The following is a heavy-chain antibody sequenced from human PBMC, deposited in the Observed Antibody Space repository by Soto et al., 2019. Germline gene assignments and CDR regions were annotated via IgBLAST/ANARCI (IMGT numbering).Heavy chain of an antibody. V-gene: IGHV3-23*01. D-gene: IGHD3-3*01. J-gene: IGHJ6*02. CDR3: AKDLPITIFGVVIIPVFDGMDV. CDR1: GYTFSSYA. CDR2: ISGSGGST. Sequence: GGSLRLSRAASGYTFSSYAMSWVRQAPGKGLEWVSAISGSGGSTYYADSVKGRFTISRDNSKNTLYLQMNSLRAEDTAVYYCAKDLPITIFGVVIIPVFDGMDVWGQGTTVTVSS.